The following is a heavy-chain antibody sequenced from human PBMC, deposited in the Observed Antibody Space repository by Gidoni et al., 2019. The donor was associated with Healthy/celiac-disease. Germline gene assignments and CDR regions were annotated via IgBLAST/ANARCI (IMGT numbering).Heavy chain of an antibody. CDR2: ISSSGSTI. V-gene: IGHV3-11*01. J-gene: IGHJ3*02. Sequence: IRQAPGKGLEWVSYISSSGSTIYYADSVKGRFTISRDNAKNSLYLQMNSLRAEDTAVYYCARDKSTMIVVVSDAFDIWGQGTMVTVSS. CDR3: ARDKSTMIVVVSDAFDI. D-gene: IGHD3-22*01.